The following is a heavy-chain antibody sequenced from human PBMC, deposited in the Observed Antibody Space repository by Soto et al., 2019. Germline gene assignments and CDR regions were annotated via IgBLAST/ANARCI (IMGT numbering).Heavy chain of an antibody. D-gene: IGHD4-17*01. Sequence: TSETLSLTCTVSGDSISGDSYCWSWIRQHPGRGLEWIGDIYYTGITYYNPALKSRISISVDTSKNQFSLNLNSVTAADTAVYFCARADYGGKGGLRGTYFDYWGQGTLVTVSS. J-gene: IGHJ4*02. CDR3: ARADYGGKGGLRGTYFDY. CDR2: IYYTGIT. CDR1: GDSISGDSYC. V-gene: IGHV4-31*03.